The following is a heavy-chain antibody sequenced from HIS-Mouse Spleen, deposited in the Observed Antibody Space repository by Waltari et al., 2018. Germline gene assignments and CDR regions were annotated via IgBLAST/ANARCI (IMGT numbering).Heavy chain of an antibody. CDR1: GGSISSSSYY. Sequence: QLQLQESGPGLVKPSETLSLTCTVSGGSISSSSYYWGWIRQPPGTGLEWIGGIYYSGSTYYNPPLKDVVTKSVNTSKSQFARKLRSVTAADTAVCYWARGGRSDIVATPPGWFDRWGQGTLVTVSS. D-gene: IGHD5-12*01. J-gene: IGHJ5*02. CDR3: ARGGRSDIVATPPGWFDR. CDR2: IYYSGST. V-gene: IGHV4-39*07.